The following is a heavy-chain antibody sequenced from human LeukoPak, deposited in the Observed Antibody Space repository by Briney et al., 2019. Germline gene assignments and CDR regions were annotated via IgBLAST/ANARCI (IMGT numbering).Heavy chain of an antibody. J-gene: IGHJ6*03. Sequence: PGGSLRLSCAASGFTFDDYAMHWVRQAPGKGLEWVSGISWNSGSIGYADSVKGRFTISRDNAKNSLYLQMNSLRAEDTAVYYCARELHIYSNYLYYYYMDVWGKGTTVTVSS. CDR1: GFTFDDYA. V-gene: IGHV3-9*01. D-gene: IGHD4-11*01. CDR3: ARELHIYSNYLYYYYMDV. CDR2: ISWNSGSI.